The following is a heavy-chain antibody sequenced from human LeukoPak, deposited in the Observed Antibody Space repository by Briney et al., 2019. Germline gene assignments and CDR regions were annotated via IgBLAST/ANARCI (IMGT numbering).Heavy chain of an antibody. D-gene: IGHD6-13*01. CDR2: ISSDGSST. J-gene: IGHJ5*02. CDR3: ARDTQEQGNWFDP. CDR1: GFTFSNYW. V-gene: IGHV3-74*01. Sequence: PGGSLRLSCAASGFTFSNYWMHWVRQAPGKGLVWVSRISSDGSSTSYADSVKGRFTISRDNSKNTLYLQMNSLRPEDMAVYYCARDTQEQGNWFDPWGQGTLVTVSS.